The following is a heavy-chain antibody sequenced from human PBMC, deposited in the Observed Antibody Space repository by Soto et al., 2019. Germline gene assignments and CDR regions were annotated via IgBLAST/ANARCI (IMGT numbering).Heavy chain of an antibody. Sequence: QVQLVQSGPEVKKPGSSVKVSCKASGGTFSSYAISWVRQAPGQGLEWMGGIIPIFGTANYAQKFQGRVTITADEATSTAYMERSSLRSEDTAVYYCARDGSYGSFGLMGYFDYRGQGTLVTVSS. CDR2: IIPIFGTA. CDR1: GGTFSSYA. D-gene: IGHD5-18*01. J-gene: IGHJ4*02. V-gene: IGHV1-69*01. CDR3: ARDGSYGSFGLMGYFDY.